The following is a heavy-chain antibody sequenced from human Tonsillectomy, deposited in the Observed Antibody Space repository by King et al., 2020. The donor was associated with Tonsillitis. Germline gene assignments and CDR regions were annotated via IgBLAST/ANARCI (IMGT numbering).Heavy chain of an antibody. CDR1: GFTFSSYR. Sequence: VQLVESGGGLVKPGGSLRLSCAASGFTFSSYRMNWVRQAPGKGLEWVSSISSSSSYIYYADSVKGRFTISRDNAKNSLYLQMNSLRAEDTAVYYCARVSGYSYGWGYFDYWGQGTLVTVSS. CDR3: ARVSGYSYGWGYFDY. V-gene: IGHV3-21*01. J-gene: IGHJ4*02. CDR2: ISSSSSYI. D-gene: IGHD5-18*01.